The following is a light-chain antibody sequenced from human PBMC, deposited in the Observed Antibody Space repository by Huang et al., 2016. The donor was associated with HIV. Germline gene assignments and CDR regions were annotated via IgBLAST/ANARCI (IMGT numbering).Light chain of an antibody. V-gene: IGKV3-11*01. CDR3: QQRSKWPLT. CDR1: QSVTNY. J-gene: IGKJ4*01. CDR2: DAS. Sequence: ELVLTQSPATLSLSPGERATLSRRASQSVTNYLAWYQQKPGQAPRLLIYDASNRATGIPARFIGSGSGTDFTLTISSLEPEDFAVYYCQQRSKWPLTFGGGTKVEIK.